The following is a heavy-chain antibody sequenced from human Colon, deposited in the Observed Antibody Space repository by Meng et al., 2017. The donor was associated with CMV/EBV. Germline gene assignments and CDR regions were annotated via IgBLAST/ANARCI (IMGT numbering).Heavy chain of an antibody. D-gene: IGHD1-26*01. V-gene: IGHV4-34*01. J-gene: IGHJ5*02. CDR2: INHLGSL. Sequence: SETLSLTCAVSGASLSDSYWSWIRQFPGKGLEWVAEINHLGSLNNNRSLKPRLTLSKDKAKNQFTLTLASVNAADTAVYFCAKCGGNIVGAMTPFDAWGQGILVTVSS. CDR3: AKCGGNIVGAMTPFDA. CDR1: GASLSDSY.